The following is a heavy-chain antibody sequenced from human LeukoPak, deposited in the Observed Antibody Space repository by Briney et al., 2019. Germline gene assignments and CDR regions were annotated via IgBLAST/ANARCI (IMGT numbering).Heavy chain of an antibody. CDR1: GGTFSSYA. V-gene: IGHV1-69*04. D-gene: IGHD5-24*01. CDR2: VIPILGIA. CDR3: ASGRDGYNYYYYYYGMDV. J-gene: IGHJ6*02. Sequence: SVKVSCKASGGTFSSYAISWVRQAPGQGLEWMGRVIPILGIANYAQNFQGRVTITADKSTSTAYMELSSLRSEDTAVYYCASGRDGYNYYYYYYGMDVWGQGTTVTVSS.